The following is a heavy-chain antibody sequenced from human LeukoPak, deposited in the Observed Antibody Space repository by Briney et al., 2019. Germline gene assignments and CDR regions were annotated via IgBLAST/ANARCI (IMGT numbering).Heavy chain of an antibody. CDR3: ARVKSRGWDPTGYFDY. V-gene: IGHV3-30*04. D-gene: IGHD6-19*01. Sequence: GRSLRLSCAASGFTFSSYAMHWVRQAPGKGLEWVAVISYDGSNKYYADSVKGRFTISKDNSKNTLYLQMNSLRAEDRAVYYCARVKSRGWDPTGYFDYWGQGTLVTVSS. CDR1: GFTFSSYA. CDR2: ISYDGSNK. J-gene: IGHJ4*02.